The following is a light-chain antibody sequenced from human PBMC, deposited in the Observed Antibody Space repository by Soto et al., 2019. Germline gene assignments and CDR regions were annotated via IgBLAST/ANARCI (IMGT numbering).Light chain of an antibody. Sequence: EIVLTHSPVTLSLSPGERATLSFRASQSFRGLLAWYQQKPGQAPRLLIYDAYNRATGIPPRFSGSGSGTEFTLTISSLQSEDFAVYCCPQSNNWPPTSGQGTRLEIK. V-gene: IGKV3-11*01. J-gene: IGKJ5*01. CDR1: QSFRGL. CDR3: PQSNNWPPT. CDR2: DAY.